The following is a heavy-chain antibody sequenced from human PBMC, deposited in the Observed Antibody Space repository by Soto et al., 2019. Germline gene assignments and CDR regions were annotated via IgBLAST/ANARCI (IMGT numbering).Heavy chain of an antibody. D-gene: IGHD5-12*01. CDR1: GYTLTELS. J-gene: IGHJ5*02. CDR2: FDPEDGET. Sequence: ASVKVSCKVSGYTLTELSMHWVLQAPGKGLEWMGGFDPEDGETIYAQKFQGRVTMTEDTSTDTAYMELSSLRSEDTAVYYCATVDGLVVATYSNWFDPWGQGTLVTVSS. CDR3: ATVDGLVVATYSNWFDP. V-gene: IGHV1-24*01.